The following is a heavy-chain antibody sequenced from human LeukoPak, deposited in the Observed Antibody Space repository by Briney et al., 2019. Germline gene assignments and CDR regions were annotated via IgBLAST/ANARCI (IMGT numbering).Heavy chain of an antibody. CDR3: ARFVDTEYFDY. Sequence: PGESLRLSCAASGFTFSSYWMSWVRQAPGKGLEWVANIKQDGSEKYYVDSVKGRFTISRDNAKNSLYLQMNSLRAEDTAVYYCARFVDTEYFDYWGQGTLVTVSS. CDR1: GFTFSSYW. J-gene: IGHJ4*02. D-gene: IGHD5-18*01. V-gene: IGHV3-7*01. CDR2: IKQDGSEK.